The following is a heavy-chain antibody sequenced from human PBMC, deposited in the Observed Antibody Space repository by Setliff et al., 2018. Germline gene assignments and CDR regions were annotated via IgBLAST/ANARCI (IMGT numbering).Heavy chain of an antibody. Sequence: PGGSLRLSCTDSGFAFSDFSGNWVRQAPGKGLEWIAYISSRSTTIKYAESVRGRFTISRDNSKNTLYLQMNSLRAEDTAVYYCAKDRAKRGEGANLCYFDYWGQGTLVTVSS. CDR2: ISSRSTTI. D-gene: IGHD1-26*01. CDR3: AKDRAKRGEGANLCYFDY. J-gene: IGHJ4*02. CDR1: GFAFSDFS. V-gene: IGHV3-48*01.